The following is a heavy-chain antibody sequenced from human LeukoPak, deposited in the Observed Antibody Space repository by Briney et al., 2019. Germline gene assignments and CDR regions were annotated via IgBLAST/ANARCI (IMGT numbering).Heavy chain of an antibody. Sequence: PSETLSLTCIVSGGSISSGTYYWGWIRQPPGKGLEWIGSIYYSGSTYYNPSLKSRVTISVDTSKNQFSLKLSSVTAADTAVYFCATDDYDSAVYSYWGQGTLVTVSS. CDR1: GGSISSGTYY. CDR2: IYYSGST. V-gene: IGHV4-39*02. CDR3: ATDDYDSAVYSY. J-gene: IGHJ4*02. D-gene: IGHD3-22*01.